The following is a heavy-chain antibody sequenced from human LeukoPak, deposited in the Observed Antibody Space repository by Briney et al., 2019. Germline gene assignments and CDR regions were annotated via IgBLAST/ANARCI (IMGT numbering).Heavy chain of an antibody. Sequence: GGSLRLSCAASGFTVRSNYMSWVRQAPGKGLEWVSVIYSGGSAYYADSVKGGFTISRDNSRNTLYLQMNSRRAEDTAVYYCARVAVTTRIWFYFDYWGQGTLLTVSS. CDR1: GFTVRSNY. CDR3: ARVAVTTRIWFYFDY. CDR2: IYSGGSA. J-gene: IGHJ4*02. D-gene: IGHD4-17*01. V-gene: IGHV3-53*01.